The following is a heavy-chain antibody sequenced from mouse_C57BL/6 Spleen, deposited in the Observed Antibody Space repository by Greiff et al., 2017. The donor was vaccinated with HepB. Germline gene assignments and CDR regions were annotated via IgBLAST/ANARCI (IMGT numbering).Heavy chain of an antibody. D-gene: IGHD1-1*01. CDR3: ARYYGSSYGYWYFDV. V-gene: IGHV1-72*01. CDR2: IDPNSGGT. CDR1: GYTFTSYW. J-gene: IGHJ1*03. Sequence: QVQLQQPGAELVKPGASVKLSCKASGYTFTSYWMHWVKQRPGRGLEWIGRIDPNSGGTKYNEKFKSKATLTVDKPSSTAYMQLSSLTSEDSAVYYCARYYGSSYGYWYFDVWGTGTTVTVSS.